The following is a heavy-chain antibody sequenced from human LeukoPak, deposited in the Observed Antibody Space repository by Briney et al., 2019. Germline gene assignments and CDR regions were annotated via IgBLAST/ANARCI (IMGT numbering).Heavy chain of an antibody. CDR1: GFTFSSYG. CDR2: ISGSGGGT. J-gene: IGHJ3*02. CDR3: AKDLRTLDAFDI. V-gene: IGHV3-23*01. Sequence: GGSLRLSCAASGFTFSSYGMSWVRQAPGKGLEWVSGISGSGGGTYYADSVKGRFTISRDTSKNTLFLQMNSLRAEDTAVYYCAKDLRTLDAFDIWGQGTMVTVSS.